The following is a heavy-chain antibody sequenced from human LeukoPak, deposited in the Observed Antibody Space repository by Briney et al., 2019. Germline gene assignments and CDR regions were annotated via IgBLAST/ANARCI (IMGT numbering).Heavy chain of an antibody. V-gene: IGHV3-9*03. Sequence: GGSLRLSCAASGFTFDDYAMHWVRQAPGKGLEWVSVISWNSGSIGYADSVKGRFTISRDNAKNSLCLQMNSLRAEDMALYYCAKADGATSPLFDYWGQGTLVTVSS. CDR2: ISWNSGSI. D-gene: IGHD1-26*01. CDR3: AKADGATSPLFDY. J-gene: IGHJ4*02. CDR1: GFTFDDYA.